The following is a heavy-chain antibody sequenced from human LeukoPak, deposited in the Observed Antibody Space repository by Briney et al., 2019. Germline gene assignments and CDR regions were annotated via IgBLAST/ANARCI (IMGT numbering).Heavy chain of an antibody. CDR3: ARDRPAPQDIVVVPAAPYYYYGMDV. Sequence: GGSLRLSCAASGFTFSSYSMNWVRQAPGKGLEWVSSISSSSSYIYYADSVKGRFIISRDNAKNSLYLQMNSLRAEDTAVYYCARDRPAPQDIVVVPAAPYYYYGMDVWGKGTTVTVSS. D-gene: IGHD2-2*01. CDR1: GFTFSSYS. CDR2: ISSSSSYI. V-gene: IGHV3-21*01. J-gene: IGHJ6*04.